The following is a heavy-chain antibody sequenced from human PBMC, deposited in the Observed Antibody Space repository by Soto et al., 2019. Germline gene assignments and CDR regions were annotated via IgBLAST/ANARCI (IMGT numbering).Heavy chain of an antibody. CDR2: IRSKANSYAT. J-gene: IGHJ4*02. D-gene: IGHD2-21*02. CDR1: GFTFSGSA. CDR3: TGGPCGGDCYSPSDY. Sequence: EVQLVESGGGLVQPGGSLKLSCAASGFTFSGSAMHWVRQASGKGLEWVGRIRSKANSYATAYAASVKGRFTISRDDSKNTAYLQMNSLKTEDTAVYYCTGGPCGGDCYSPSDYWGQGTLVTVSS. V-gene: IGHV3-73*02.